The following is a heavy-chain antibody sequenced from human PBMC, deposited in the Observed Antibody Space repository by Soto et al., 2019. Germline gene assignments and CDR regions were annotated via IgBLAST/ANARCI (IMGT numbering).Heavy chain of an antibody. D-gene: IGHD3-3*02. J-gene: IGHJ5*02. CDR2: TIPMFGTA. CDR1: GGTFSNYA. V-gene: IGHV1-69*06. Sequence: QVQLVQSGAEVKKPGSSGKVSCQASGGTFSNYAISWVRQAPGQGLEWMEGTIPMFGTARYAQKFQGSVTFIADTSTSTAYMELSSLRSNDTAIYYCAISHNVAPLLEWVGDFDTWGQGTLVTVSS. CDR3: AISHNVAPLLEWVGDFDT.